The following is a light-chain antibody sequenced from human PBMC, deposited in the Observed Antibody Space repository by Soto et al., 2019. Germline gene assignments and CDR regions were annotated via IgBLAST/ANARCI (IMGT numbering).Light chain of an antibody. Sequence: EIGLTQSPATLSFSAGEGATLSFRASQSVSSYLAWYQQKPGQAPRLLIYDASNRATGIPARFSGSGSGTDFTLTISSLEPEDFAVYYCQQRSNWPPSITFGQGTRLEIK. CDR3: QQRSNWPPSIT. J-gene: IGKJ5*01. V-gene: IGKV3-11*01. CDR1: QSVSSY. CDR2: DAS.